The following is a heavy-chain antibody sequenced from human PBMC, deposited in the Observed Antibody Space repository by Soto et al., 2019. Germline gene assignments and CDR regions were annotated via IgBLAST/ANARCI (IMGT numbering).Heavy chain of an antibody. Sequence: QVQLVESGGGVVQPGRSLRLSCAASGFTFSNYAMHWVRQAPGKGLEWVAVISYDEINKYYADSVKGRFTISRDNSKNTLSLQMNTLRAEDTAVYYCATFLLVGSFDIWRQGTMVTVSS. J-gene: IGHJ3*02. V-gene: IGHV3-30-3*01. D-gene: IGHD1-26*01. CDR1: GFTFSNYA. CDR3: ATFLLVGSFDI. CDR2: ISYDEINK.